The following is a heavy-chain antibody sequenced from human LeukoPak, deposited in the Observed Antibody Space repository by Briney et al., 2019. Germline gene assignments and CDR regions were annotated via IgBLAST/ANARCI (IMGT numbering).Heavy chain of an antibody. Sequence: GGSLRLSCAASGFNVGDKYMSWVRQAPGKGLEWVAVLYSGGTTSYADSVKGRFTISRDNSKNTLYLQMGSLRAEDMAVYYCARRSRGFGPFDYWGQGTLVTVSS. CDR3: ARRSRGFGPFDY. CDR2: LYSGGTT. J-gene: IGHJ4*02. V-gene: IGHV3-66*04. D-gene: IGHD3-22*01. CDR1: GFNVGDKY.